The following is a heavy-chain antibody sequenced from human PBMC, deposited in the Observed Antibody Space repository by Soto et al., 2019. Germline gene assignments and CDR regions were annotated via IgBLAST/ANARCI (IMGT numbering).Heavy chain of an antibody. V-gene: IGHV1-18*01. CDR1: GYTFTSYG. J-gene: IGHJ5*02. CDR3: ARGPFKDDRVGGSPNWFDP. CDR2: ISAYNGNT. D-gene: IGHD3-16*01. Sequence: ASVKVSCKASGYTFTSYGISWVRQAPGQGLEWMGWISAYNGNTNYAQKLQGRVTMTTDTSTSTAYMELRSLRSDDTAVYYCARGPFKDDRVGGSPNWFDPWGQGTLVTVLL.